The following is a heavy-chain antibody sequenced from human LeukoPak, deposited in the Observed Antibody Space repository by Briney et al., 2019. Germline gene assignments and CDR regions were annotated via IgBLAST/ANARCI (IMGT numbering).Heavy chain of an antibody. CDR2: IYHSGST. J-gene: IGHJ3*02. V-gene: IGHV4-30-2*01. D-gene: IGHD2-2*01. CDR1: GGSISSGGYS. Sequence: KPSETLSLTCAVSGGSISSGGYSWSWIRQPPGKGLEWIGYIYHSGSTYYNPSLKSRVTISVDTSKNQFSLKLSSVTAADTAVYYCAGRVPISAKKNRYCSSTSCRGGGEAFDIWGQGTMVTVSS. CDR3: AGRVPISAKKNRYCSSTSCRGGGEAFDI.